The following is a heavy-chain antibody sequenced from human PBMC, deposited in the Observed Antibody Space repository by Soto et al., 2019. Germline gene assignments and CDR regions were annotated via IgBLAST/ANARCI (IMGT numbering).Heavy chain of an antibody. CDR3: AKFVYDWNDGCFDF. Sequence: QVQLVESGGGVVQPGRSLRLSCAASGFTFSTYGMHWVRQAPGKGLEWVAVISYDGNNKYYADSVKGRFTISRDNSKNTLYLQMSSLRAEDTAVYYCAKFVYDWNDGCFDFWGQGTLVTVSS. J-gene: IGHJ4*02. V-gene: IGHV3-30*18. D-gene: IGHD1-1*01. CDR2: ISYDGNNK. CDR1: GFTFSTYG.